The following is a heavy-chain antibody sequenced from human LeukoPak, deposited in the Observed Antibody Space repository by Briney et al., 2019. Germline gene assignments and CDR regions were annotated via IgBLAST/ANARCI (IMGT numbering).Heavy chain of an antibody. CDR2: ISSSGSTK. CDR1: GFTFSSYE. Sequence: GGSLRLSCAASGFTFSSYEMNWVRQGPGKGLEWISYISSSGSTKYYADSVKGRFTISRDNAKKSLYLQMNSLRGEDTAVYYCAKDFLRNMVLGFDDWGQGTLVTVSS. V-gene: IGHV3-48*03. D-gene: IGHD3-10*01. J-gene: IGHJ4*02. CDR3: AKDFLRNMVLGFDD.